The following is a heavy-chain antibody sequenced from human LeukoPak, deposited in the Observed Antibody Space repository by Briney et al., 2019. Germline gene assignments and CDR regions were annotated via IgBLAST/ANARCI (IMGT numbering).Heavy chain of an antibody. D-gene: IGHD1-26*01. V-gene: IGHV3-23*01. J-gene: IGHJ4*02. CDR3: AKSIVGTTSISRFDY. CDR1: GFTFSSYA. Sequence: GGSLRLSCAVSGFTFSSYAMSWVGKAPGKGLEGVSTLSGSGGSTYYTVSVKGRFTISRDNSKNTLYLQMNSLRAEDTAVYYCAKSIVGTTSISRFDYWGQGTLVTVSS. CDR2: LSGSGGST.